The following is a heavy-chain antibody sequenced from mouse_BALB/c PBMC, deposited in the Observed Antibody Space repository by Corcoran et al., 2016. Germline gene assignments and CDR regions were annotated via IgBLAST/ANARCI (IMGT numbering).Heavy chain of an antibody. CDR3: AREVSGGYPFDY. V-gene: IGHV1S136*01. Sequence: EVQLQQSGPELVKPGASVKMSCKASGYTFTSYVMHWVKQKPGQGLEWIGYIYPYNDGTKYNEKFKGKATLTSDKSSSAVYMEFSSLTSEDSAVYYCAREVSGGYPFDYWGQGTTLTVSS. D-gene: IGHD2-2*01. CDR1: GYTFTSYV. CDR2: IYPYNDGT. J-gene: IGHJ2*01.